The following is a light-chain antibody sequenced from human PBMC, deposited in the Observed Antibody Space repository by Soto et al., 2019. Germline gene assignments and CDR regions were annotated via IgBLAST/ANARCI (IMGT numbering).Light chain of an antibody. J-gene: IGLJ1*01. V-gene: IGLV2-23*02. CDR2: EVS. CDR1: SSDVGSDNL. CDR3: CSYVNSATFV. Sequence: QSVLTQPASVSGSPGQSITISCTGTSSDVGSDNLVSWYQHHPGKAPKLMIYEVSKRPSGVSNRFSGSKSGNTASLTISGLQAEDEADYYCCSYVNSATFVFGTGTKVTVL.